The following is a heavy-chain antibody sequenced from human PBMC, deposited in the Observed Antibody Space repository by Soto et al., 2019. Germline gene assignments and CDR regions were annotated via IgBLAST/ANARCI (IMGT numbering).Heavy chain of an antibody. D-gene: IGHD2-15*01. J-gene: IGHJ5*02. V-gene: IGHV4-4*07. CDR1: LDSISNSY. CDR3: GKGRGFYSNNTSDP. CDR2: IYSSGNA. Sequence: PSETLSLTCSVSLDSISNSYWTWIRQPAGKGLEWIGHIYSSGNANYNPSLKSRVTMSLDTSKNQFSLSLKSVTAADTAIYYCGKGRGFYSNNTSDPGGKGPQVTVP.